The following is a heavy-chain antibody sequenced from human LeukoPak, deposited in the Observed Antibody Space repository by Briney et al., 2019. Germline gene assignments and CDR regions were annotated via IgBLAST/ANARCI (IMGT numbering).Heavy chain of an antibody. V-gene: IGHV4-4*02. CDR3: ASGKVAAASYSFDY. Sequence: SETLSLTCTVSGGSISNGNWWNWVRQPPGKGLEWIGEIYHSGSTNYNPSLKSRVTISVDKSKNHFSLNLNSVTAADTAVYYCASGKVAAASYSFDYWGQGTLVTVSS. CDR2: IYHSGST. J-gene: IGHJ4*02. D-gene: IGHD2-2*01. CDR1: GGSISNGNW.